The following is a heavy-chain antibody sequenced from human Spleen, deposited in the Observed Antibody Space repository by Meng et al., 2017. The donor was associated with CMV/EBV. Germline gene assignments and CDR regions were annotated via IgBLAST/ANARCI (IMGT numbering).Heavy chain of an antibody. Sequence: LRGAGPGRVNPSQTLSLTCTVSGGSIGSGTYYWGWIRQLPGKGLEWIASIHYSGSTYYSPSLKSRVTISVDTSRNQLSLKLSSMTAADTAVYYCARYVFDSSSLYSNWFDPWGQGTLVTVSS. D-gene: IGHD3-22*01. CDR2: IHYSGST. J-gene: IGHJ5*02. CDR1: GGSIGSGTYY. CDR3: ARYVFDSSSLYSNWFDP. V-gene: IGHV4-31*03.